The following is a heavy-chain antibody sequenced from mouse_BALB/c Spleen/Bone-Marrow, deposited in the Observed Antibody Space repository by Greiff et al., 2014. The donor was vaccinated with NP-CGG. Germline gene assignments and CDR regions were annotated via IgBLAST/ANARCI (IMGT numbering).Heavy chain of an antibody. D-gene: IGHD3-1*01. Sequence: QVQLQQSGAELMKPGASVKISCKTSGYTFSSYWIEWVKQRPGHGLEWIGEILPGSGSTNSNEKFKGKATFTADTSSNTAYMQLSSRTSGDSAVFYCERGLGLRFVYGGQGTLVIVS. CDR3: ERGLGLRFVY. J-gene: IGHJ3*01. CDR1: GYTFSSYW. CDR2: ILPGSGST. V-gene: IGHV1-9*01.